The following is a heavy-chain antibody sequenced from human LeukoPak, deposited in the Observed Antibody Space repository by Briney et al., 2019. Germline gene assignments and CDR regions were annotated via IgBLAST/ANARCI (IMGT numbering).Heavy chain of an antibody. J-gene: IGHJ3*02. CDR3: AKGIVVVIGGNAFDI. CDR2: ISGSGTNT. CDR1: GFTFSSYA. Sequence: GGSLRLSCAASGFTFSSYAMSWVRQAPGKGLEWVSAISGSGTNTYYADSVKGRFTISRDNSKNSLYLQMNSLRAEDTAVYYCAKGIVVVIGGNAFDIWGQGTMVTVSS. D-gene: IGHD3-22*01. V-gene: IGHV3-23*01.